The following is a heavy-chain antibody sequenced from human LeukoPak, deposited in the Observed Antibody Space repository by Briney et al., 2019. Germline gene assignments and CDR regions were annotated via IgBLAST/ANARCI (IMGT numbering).Heavy chain of an antibody. Sequence: GGSLRLSCAASGFTFTSYSMNWVRQAPGKGLEWVSTISGGGGSTYYADSVKGRFTVSRDNSKNTLFLQMNSLRAEDTAVYYCAKDGGLWVSAHWGDSWGRGTLVTVSS. V-gene: IGHV3-23*01. CDR1: GFTFTSYS. J-gene: IGHJ4*02. CDR2: ISGGGGST. D-gene: IGHD7-27*01. CDR3: AKDGGLWVSAHWGDS.